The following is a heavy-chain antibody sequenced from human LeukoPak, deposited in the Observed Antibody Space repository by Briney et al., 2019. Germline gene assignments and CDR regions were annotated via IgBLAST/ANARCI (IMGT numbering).Heavy chain of an antibody. J-gene: IGHJ6*02. V-gene: IGHV3-30*18. CDR1: GFTFSSYG. Sequence: GRSLRLSCAASGFTFSSYGMHWVRQAPGKGLEWVAVISYDGSNKYYADSVKGRFTISRDNSKNTLYLQMNSLRAEGTAVYYCAKDQYCSGGSCYSEFDYYYYYGMDVWGQGTTVTVSS. D-gene: IGHD2-15*01. CDR2: ISYDGSNK. CDR3: AKDQYCSGGSCYSEFDYYYYYGMDV.